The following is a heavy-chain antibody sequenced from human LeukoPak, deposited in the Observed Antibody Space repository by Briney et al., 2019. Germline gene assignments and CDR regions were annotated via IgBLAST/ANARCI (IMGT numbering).Heavy chain of an antibody. CDR2: IGTAGDT. V-gene: IGHV3-13*01. CDR3: ARESRGSYYFDY. CDR1: GFTFSSYD. Sequence: GGSLRLSCAASGFTFSSYDMHWVRQATGKGLEWVSAIGTAGDTYYPGSVKGRFTISRDNAKNSLYLQMNSLRAEDTAVYYCARESRGSYYFDYWGQGTLVTVSP. D-gene: IGHD1-26*01. J-gene: IGHJ4*02.